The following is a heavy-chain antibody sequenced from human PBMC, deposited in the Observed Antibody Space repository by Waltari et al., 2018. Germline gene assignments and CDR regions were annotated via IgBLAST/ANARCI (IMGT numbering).Heavy chain of an antibody. V-gene: IGHV4-59*11. D-gene: IGHD3-16*01. CDR3: ARDMGGPED. CDR2: IYYSGST. CDR1: GGSISSHY. Sequence: QVQLQESGPGLVQPSETLSLTCTVPGGSISSHYWSWIRQPPGKGLEWIGYIYYSGSTNYNPSLKSRVTISVDTSKNQFSLKLSSVTAADTAVYYCARDMGGPEDWGQGTLVTVSS. J-gene: IGHJ4*02.